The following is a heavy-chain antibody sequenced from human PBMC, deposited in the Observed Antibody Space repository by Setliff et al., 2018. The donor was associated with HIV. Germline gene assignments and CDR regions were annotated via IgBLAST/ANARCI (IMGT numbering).Heavy chain of an antibody. CDR3: ARISVASRYNSDMDV. CDR1: GFNFNRFA. CDR2: ISYDGSRI. Sequence: GGSLRLSCEAYGFNFNRFAMHWVRQAPGKGLEWVSSISYDGSRIHYADSVKGRFSISRDNSKNTLPLQVNGLGPEDTAVYYCARISVASRYNSDMDVWGKGTTVTVSS. J-gene: IGHJ6*03. V-gene: IGHV3-30*01. D-gene: IGHD5-12*01.